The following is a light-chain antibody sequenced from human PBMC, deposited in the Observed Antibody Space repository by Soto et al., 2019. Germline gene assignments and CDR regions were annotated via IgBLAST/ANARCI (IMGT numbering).Light chain of an antibody. CDR2: DVS. CDR1: SSDVGGYNY. V-gene: IGLV2-14*01. J-gene: IGLJ1*01. CDR3: SSYTTSNTRQIV. Sequence: QSVLTQPASVSGSPGQSITISCTGTSSDVGGYNYVSWYQQHPGKAPKFMIYDVSNRPSGVSNRFSGSESGNTASLTISGLQAEDEADYYCSSYTTSNTRQIVVGTGTKVTV.